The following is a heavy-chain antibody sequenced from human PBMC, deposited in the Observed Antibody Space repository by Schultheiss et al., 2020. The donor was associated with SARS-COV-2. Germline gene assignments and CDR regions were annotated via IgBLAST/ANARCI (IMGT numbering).Heavy chain of an antibody. CDR2: IYYSGST. D-gene: IGHD4-11*01. CDR1: GGSISSSSYY. J-gene: IGHJ6*02. V-gene: IGHV4-31*03. CDR3: ASTDYKGSSYYYGMDV. Sequence: SQTLSLTCTVSGGSISSSSYYWGWIRQPPGKGLEWIGYIYYSGSTYYNPSLKSRVTISVDTSKNQFSLKLSSVTAADTAVYYCASTDYKGSSYYYGMDVWGQGTTVTVSS.